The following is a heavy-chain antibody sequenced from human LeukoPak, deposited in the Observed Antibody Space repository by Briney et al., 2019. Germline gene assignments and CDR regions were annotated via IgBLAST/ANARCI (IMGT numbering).Heavy chain of an antibody. Sequence: GGSLRLSCAASGFSFSSSGMHWVRQVPGKGLEWVATIAFDGANEIYPDSVKGRFIISRDNSKNTLYLQMNSLRAEDTAVYYCAKDGEGTGYYMDVWGKGTTVTISS. CDR2: IAFDGANE. CDR3: AKDGEGTGYYMDV. D-gene: IGHD1-14*01. CDR1: GFSFSSSG. V-gene: IGHV3-30*18. J-gene: IGHJ6*03.